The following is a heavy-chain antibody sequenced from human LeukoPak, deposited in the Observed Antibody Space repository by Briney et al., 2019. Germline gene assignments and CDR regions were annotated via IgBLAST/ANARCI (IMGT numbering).Heavy chain of an antibody. CDR1: GGSISIYY. CDR2: IYYSGST. V-gene: IGHV4-59*08. D-gene: IGHD6-19*01. Sequence: PSETLSLTCTVSGGSISIYYWSWIRQPPGKGLEWIGYIYYSGSTNYNPSLKSRVTISVDTSKNQFSLKLSSVTAADTAVYYCARLVAGWFDPWGQGTLVTVSS. J-gene: IGHJ5*02. CDR3: ARLVAGWFDP.